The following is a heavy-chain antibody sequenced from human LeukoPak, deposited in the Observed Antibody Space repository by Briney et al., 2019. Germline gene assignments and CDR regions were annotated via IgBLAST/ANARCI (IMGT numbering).Heavy chain of an antibody. V-gene: IGHV3-23*01. CDR2: ISGSGGST. CDR3: AKGETRWGY. D-gene: IGHD1-26*01. Sequence: PGGSLRLSCAASGFTFSSYSMNRVRQAPGKGLEWVSAISGSGGSTYYADSVKGRFTISRDNSKNTLYLQMNSLRAEDTAVYYCAKGETRWGYWGQGTLVTVSS. J-gene: IGHJ4*02. CDR1: GFTFSSYS.